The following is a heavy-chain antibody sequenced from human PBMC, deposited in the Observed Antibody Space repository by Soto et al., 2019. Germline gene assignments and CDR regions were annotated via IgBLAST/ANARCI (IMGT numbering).Heavy chain of an antibody. D-gene: IGHD5-12*01. J-gene: IGHJ4*02. V-gene: IGHV1-69*02. CDR2: IIPILGIA. CDR1: GGTFSSYT. CDR3: ARSRGGYDYFSFDY. Sequence: QVQLVQSGAEVKKPGSSVKVSCKASGGTFSSYTISWVRQAPGQGLEWMGRIIPILGIANYAQKFQGRVTSPAHNSTRPAYMELSSLRSEDTAVYYCARSRGGYDYFSFDYWGQGTLVPVSS.